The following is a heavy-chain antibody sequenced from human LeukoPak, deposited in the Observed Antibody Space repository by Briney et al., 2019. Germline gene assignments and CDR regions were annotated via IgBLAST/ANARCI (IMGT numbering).Heavy chain of an antibody. Sequence: GGSLRLSCAASGFTFSDYSMNWVRQAPGKGLEWVSSISSSSSYIFYADSVRGRFSISRDNAKNSLYLQMNSLRAEDTAVYSCARAMAVVWFGEFDAFDIWGQGTMVTVSS. CDR2: ISSSSSYI. D-gene: IGHD3-10*01. CDR1: GFTFSDYS. CDR3: ARAMAVVWFGEFDAFDI. J-gene: IGHJ3*02. V-gene: IGHV3-21*01.